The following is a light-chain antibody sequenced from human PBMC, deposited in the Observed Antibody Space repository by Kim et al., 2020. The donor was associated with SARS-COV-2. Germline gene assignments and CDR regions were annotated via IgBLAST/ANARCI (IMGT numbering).Light chain of an antibody. CDR3: SSYTTSNTWV. J-gene: IGLJ3*02. Sequence: GQSITISCTGTSSDVGDYNYVSWYQQHPGKAPKVIIYDVSERPSGISNRFSGSKSGNTASLTISGLQAEDEADYYCSSYTTSNTWVFGGGTQLTVL. CDR2: DVS. CDR1: SSDVGDYNY. V-gene: IGLV2-14*04.